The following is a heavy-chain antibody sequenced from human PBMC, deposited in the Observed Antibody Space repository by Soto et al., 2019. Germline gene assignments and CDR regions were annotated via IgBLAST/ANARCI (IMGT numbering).Heavy chain of an antibody. V-gene: IGHV4-4*02. CDR1: GYSVTNDNW. CDR2: IYHGGNT. D-gene: IGHD3-16*01. CDR3: ASGGGGGYF. Sequence: QVQLQESGPGLVKPSGTLSLTCSVSGYSVTNDNWWSWLRQPPGRGLEWIAEIYHGGNTNYRPSLRSRVTISMDKANHQFSLKLVSVTAADTAVYFCASGGGGGYFWGQGILVTVSS. J-gene: IGHJ4*02.